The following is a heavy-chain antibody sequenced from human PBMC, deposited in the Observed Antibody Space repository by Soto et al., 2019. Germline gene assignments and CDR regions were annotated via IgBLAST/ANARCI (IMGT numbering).Heavy chain of an antibody. D-gene: IGHD1-26*01. J-gene: IGHJ4*02. V-gene: IGHV4-39*01. CDR2: IYYSGST. CDR3: ARHSGNYYTSAIFDY. Sequence: QVQLQESGPGLVKPSETLSLTCTVSGGSISSSNNYWGWIRQPPGKGLEWIGSIYYSGSTYYNPSLRSRVTLSVDTSNNQFSLKLSSVTAADTAVYYCARHSGNYYTSAIFDYWGQGTLVTVSS. CDR1: GGSISSSNNY.